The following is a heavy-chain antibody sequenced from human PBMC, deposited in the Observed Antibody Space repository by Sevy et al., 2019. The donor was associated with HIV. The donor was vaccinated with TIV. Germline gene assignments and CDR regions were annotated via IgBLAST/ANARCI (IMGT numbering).Heavy chain of an antibody. CDR2: ISYDGSNK. V-gene: IGHV3-30-3*01. Sequence: GGSLRISCAASGFTFSSYAMHWVRQAPGKGLEWVAVISYDGSNKYYADSVKGRFTISRDNAKNTMYLQMNSLRAEDTAVYYCARDHGYSYGTGYYFDYWGQGTLVTVSS. CDR1: GFTFSSYA. J-gene: IGHJ4*02. CDR3: ARDHGYSYGTGYYFDY. D-gene: IGHD5-18*01.